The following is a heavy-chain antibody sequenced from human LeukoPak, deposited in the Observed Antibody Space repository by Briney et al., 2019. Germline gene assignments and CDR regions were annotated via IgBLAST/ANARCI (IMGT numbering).Heavy chain of an antibody. V-gene: IGHV1-69*06. CDR1: GGTFSNNA. CDR3: ARPRSSNWAVFDY. Sequence: ASVTLSCTASGGTFSNNAINWLRQAPGPRLEWMGSIIPLSGTTNYAYEFSGRVPVTADKSSSTAYMDLSSLRSDDTAVYCCARPRSSNWAVFDYWGQGTLVTVSS. D-gene: IGHD2-2*01. CDR2: IIPLSGTT. J-gene: IGHJ4*02.